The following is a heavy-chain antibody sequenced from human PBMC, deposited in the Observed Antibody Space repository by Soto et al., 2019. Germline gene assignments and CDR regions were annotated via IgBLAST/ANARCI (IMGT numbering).Heavy chain of an antibody. V-gene: IGHV3-30-3*01. CDR2: ISYDGSNK. J-gene: IGHJ4*02. D-gene: IGHD4-17*01. CDR1: GFTFSSYA. CDR3: ARDNGDYVARYYLDY. Sequence: QVQLVESGGGVVQPGRSLRLSCAASGFTFSSYAMHWLRQAPSKVLERVAVISYDGSNKYYADSVKGRFTISRDNSKNTLYLQMNSLGAEDTAVYYCARDNGDYVARYYLDYWGQETLVTVSS.